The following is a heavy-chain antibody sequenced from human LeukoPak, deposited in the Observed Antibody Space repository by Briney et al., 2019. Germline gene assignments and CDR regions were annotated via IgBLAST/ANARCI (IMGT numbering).Heavy chain of an antibody. J-gene: IGHJ6*03. CDR3: AKNGDRGAYCSGGSCYPYYYYYMDV. V-gene: IGHV3-23*01. CDR2: ISSTGGTT. D-gene: IGHD2-15*01. Sequence: GGSLRLSCAASGFNFSDYYMSWVRQAPGKGLEWISSISSTGGTTYYADSVKGRFTISRDNSKNTLFLQVNSLRAEDTAIYYCAKNGDRGAYCSGGSCYPYYYYYMDVWGKGTTVTISS. CDR1: GFNFSDYY.